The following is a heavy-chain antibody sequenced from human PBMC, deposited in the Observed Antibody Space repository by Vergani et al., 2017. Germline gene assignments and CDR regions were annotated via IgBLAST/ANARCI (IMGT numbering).Heavy chain of an antibody. CDR3: AKDTAAVAGNGDAFDI. Sequence: EVQLLESGGNLVQPGGSLRLSCAASGFTFSNYAMSWVRQAPGKGLEWVSAISGSGGSTYYADSVKGRFTISRDNAKNSLYLQMNSLRAEDTALYYCAKDTAAVAGNGDAFDIWGQGTMVTVSS. J-gene: IGHJ3*02. CDR2: ISGSGGST. D-gene: IGHD6-19*01. V-gene: IGHV3-23*01. CDR1: GFTFSNYA.